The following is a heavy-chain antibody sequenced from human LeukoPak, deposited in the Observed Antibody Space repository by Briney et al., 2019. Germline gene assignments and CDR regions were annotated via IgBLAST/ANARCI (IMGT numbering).Heavy chain of an antibody. CDR2: IIPIFGTA. Sequence: ASVKVSCKASGGTFSSYAISWVRQAPGQGLEWMGGIIPIFGTANHAQKFQGRVTITADESTSTAYMELSSLRSEDTAVYYCATRRRYCSSTSCPPYYYYGMDVWGQGTTVTVSS. CDR3: ATRRRYCSSTSCPPYYYYGMDV. CDR1: GGTFSSYA. V-gene: IGHV1-69*13. J-gene: IGHJ6*02. D-gene: IGHD2-2*01.